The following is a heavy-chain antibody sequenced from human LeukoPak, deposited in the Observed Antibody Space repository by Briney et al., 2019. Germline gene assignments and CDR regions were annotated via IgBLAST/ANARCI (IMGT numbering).Heavy chain of an antibody. J-gene: IGHJ6*03. V-gene: IGHV1-2*02. D-gene: IGHD4-17*01. CDR1: GYTFTGYY. CDR3: ARDPPLATVTTWSFGSPWDYYYMDV. CDR2: INPNSGGT. Sequence: GASLKVSCKASGYTFTGYYMHWVRQAPGQGLEWMGWINPNSGGTNYAQKFQGRVTMTRDTSISTANMELSRLRSDDTAVYYCARDPPLATVTTWSFGSPWDYYYMDVWGKGTTVTISS.